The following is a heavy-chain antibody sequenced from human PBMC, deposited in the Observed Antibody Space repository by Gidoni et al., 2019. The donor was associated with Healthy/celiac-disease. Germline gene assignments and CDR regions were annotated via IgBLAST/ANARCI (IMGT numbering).Heavy chain of an antibody. D-gene: IGHD2-21*01. CDR2: ILGSVGRT. J-gene: IGHJ4*02. V-gene: IGHV3-23*01. CDR3: AKDGDSPDYFDY. Sequence: EVQLLESGGGWVQSGGARRLSGAASGVTFRSYAMSWVRQAPGRGLEWFSAILGSVGRTYYAASVQGRFTISRSTSKNTLYLQMNSLRAEDTAVYYCAKDGDSPDYFDYWGQGTLVTVSS. CDR1: GVTFRSYA.